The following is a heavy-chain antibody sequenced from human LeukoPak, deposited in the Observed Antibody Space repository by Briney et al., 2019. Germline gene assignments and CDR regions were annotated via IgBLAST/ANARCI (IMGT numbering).Heavy chain of an antibody. CDR1: GFTFSSYA. Sequence: GGSLRLSCAASGFTFSSYAMSWVRQAPGKGLEWVSAISGSGGSTYYADSVKGRFTISRDNSKNTLYLQMNSLRAEDTAVYYCAKLRFDYGDYVFPGSHYMDVWGKGTTVTISS. CDR3: AKLRFDYGDYVFPGSHYMDV. D-gene: IGHD4-17*01. J-gene: IGHJ6*03. CDR2: ISGSGGST. V-gene: IGHV3-23*01.